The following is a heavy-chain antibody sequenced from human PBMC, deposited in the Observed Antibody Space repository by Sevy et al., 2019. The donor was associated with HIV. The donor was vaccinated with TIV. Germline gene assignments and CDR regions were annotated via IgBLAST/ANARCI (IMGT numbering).Heavy chain of an antibody. CDR1: GFTFSSYS. CDR3: ARDAAEGTYGDNLFSNWLDR. D-gene: IGHD2-21*01. V-gene: IGHV3-30*03. CDR2: ISYDGSHK. Sequence: GGSLRLSCAASGFTFSSYSMYWVRQAPGKGLEWVATISYDGSHKYYADSAKGRFTISRDNSKDTLYLQLNSLRVEDTALYFCARDAAEGTYGDNLFSNWLDRWGQGTLVTVSS. J-gene: IGHJ5*02.